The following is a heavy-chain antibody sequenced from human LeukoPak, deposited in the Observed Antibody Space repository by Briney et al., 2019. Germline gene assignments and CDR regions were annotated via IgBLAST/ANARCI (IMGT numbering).Heavy chain of an antibody. D-gene: IGHD2-2*01. CDR2: ISSSGSTI. Sequence: GGSPRLSCAASGFTFSSYEMNWVRQAPGKGLEWVSYISSSGSTIYYADSVKGRFTISRDNAKNSLYLQMNSLRAEDTAVYYCARAYCSSTSCYRVGGPTPGGGGAFDIWGQGTMVTVSS. J-gene: IGHJ3*02. CDR3: ARAYCSSTSCYRVGGPTPGGGGAFDI. V-gene: IGHV3-48*03. CDR1: GFTFSSYE.